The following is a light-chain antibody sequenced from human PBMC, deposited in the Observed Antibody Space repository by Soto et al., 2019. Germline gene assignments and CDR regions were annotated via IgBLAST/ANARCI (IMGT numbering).Light chain of an antibody. CDR1: QSVSSSY. J-gene: IGKJ2*01. CDR3: QQYGSSLYT. CDR2: GAS. V-gene: IGKV3-20*01. Sequence: EIVLTQSPCTLSLSPGERATLSCRASQSVSSSYLAWYQQKPGQAPRLLIYGASSRATGIPDRFSGSGSGTDFTLTISRLEPEDFAVYYCQQYGSSLYTFGQGNKLEIK.